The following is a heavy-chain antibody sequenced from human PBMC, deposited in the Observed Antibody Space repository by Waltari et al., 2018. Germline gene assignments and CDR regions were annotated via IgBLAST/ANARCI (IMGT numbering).Heavy chain of an antibody. D-gene: IGHD1-26*01. V-gene: IGHV1-18*01. CDR1: SSA. J-gene: IGHJ6*03. CDR2: ISVHSGAT. Sequence: QVQVVQSGAEVEKPGASVKVSCTTSSSALCWGRPAPGQGLEWMGWISVHSGATNYAQNFRDRVIMTADRSTRTAYLEVRNLRSDDTAVYYCARDSNHWDPRYMDVWGKGTTVTVSS. CDR3: ARDSNHWDPRYMDV.